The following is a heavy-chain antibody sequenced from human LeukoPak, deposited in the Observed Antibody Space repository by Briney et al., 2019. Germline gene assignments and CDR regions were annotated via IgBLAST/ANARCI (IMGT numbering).Heavy chain of an antibody. CDR3: ARDPLWFGELLPYYFDY. J-gene: IGHJ4*02. D-gene: IGHD3-10*01. Sequence: GGSLRLSCAASGFTFDDYAMHWVRQGPGKGLEWVSGISWNSAMIAYADSVKGRFTISRDNAKNSLYLQMNSLRAEDTAVYYCARDPLWFGELLPYYFDYWGQGTLVTVSS. V-gene: IGHV3-9*01. CDR1: GFTFDDYA. CDR2: ISWNSAMI.